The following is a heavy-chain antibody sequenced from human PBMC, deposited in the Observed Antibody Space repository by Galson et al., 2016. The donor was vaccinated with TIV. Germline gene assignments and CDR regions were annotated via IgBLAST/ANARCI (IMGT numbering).Heavy chain of an antibody. Sequence: QSGAEVKKPGSSVKVSCKASGDTFSSFSIIWVRQAPGQGLEWMGRIIPMLGRADYAQKFQGRVTITADISTNTAYMELNSLRSDDAAVYYCAREVAHVDSVIFNADAFETWGQGTMVTVSS. D-gene: IGHD5-18*01. J-gene: IGHJ3*02. CDR2: IIPMLGRA. CDR1: GDTFSSFS. CDR3: AREVAHVDSVIFNADAFET. V-gene: IGHV1-69*04.